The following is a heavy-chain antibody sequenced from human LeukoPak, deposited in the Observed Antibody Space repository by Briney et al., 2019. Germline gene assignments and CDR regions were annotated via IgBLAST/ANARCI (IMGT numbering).Heavy chain of an antibody. CDR3: ARDGSNPYFDY. CDR1: GCSFTSYW. D-gene: IGHD6-13*01. J-gene: IGHJ4*02. Sequence: GWSLRLSCAGSGCSFTSYWMSWVRQAPGQGLEWVANINRDGSEKYYVDAVKGRFNISRDKGKNSLYLQMNSLRAEDTAVYFCARDGSNPYFDYWGQGSLVTVSS. V-gene: IGHV3-7*01. CDR2: INRDGSEK.